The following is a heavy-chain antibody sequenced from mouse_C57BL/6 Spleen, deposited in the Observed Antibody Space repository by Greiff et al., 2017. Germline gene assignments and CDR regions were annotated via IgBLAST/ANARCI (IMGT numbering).Heavy chain of an antibody. Sequence: QVQLQQSGAELVKPGASVKLSCKASGYTFTEYTIHWVKQRSGQGLEWIGWFYPGSGSIKYNEKFKDKATLTADKSSSTVYMELSRLTSEDSAVYFCARHEDGIYYGFFYAMDYWGQGTSVTVSS. CDR2: FYPGSGSI. D-gene: IGHD2-2*01. CDR3: ARHEDGIYYGFFYAMDY. CDR1: GYTFTEYT. V-gene: IGHV1-62-2*01. J-gene: IGHJ4*01.